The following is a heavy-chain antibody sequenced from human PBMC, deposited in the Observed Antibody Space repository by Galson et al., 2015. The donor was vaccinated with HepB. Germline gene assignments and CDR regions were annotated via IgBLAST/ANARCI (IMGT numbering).Heavy chain of an antibody. CDR1: GGTFSSYT. Sequence: SVKVSCKASGGTFSSYTISWVRQAPGQGLEWMGRIIPILGIANYAQKFQGRVTITADKSTSTAYMELSSLRSDDTAVYYCARVLARYSSSWGYYGMDVWGQGTTVTVSS. CDR3: ARVLARYSSSWGYYGMDV. CDR2: IIPILGIA. J-gene: IGHJ6*02. V-gene: IGHV1-69*02. D-gene: IGHD6-13*01.